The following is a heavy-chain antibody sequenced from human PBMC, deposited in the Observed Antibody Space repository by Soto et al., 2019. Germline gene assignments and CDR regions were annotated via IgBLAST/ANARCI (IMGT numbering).Heavy chain of an antibody. J-gene: IGHJ4*02. D-gene: IGHD3-10*01. CDR3: ARVVLPRSMVRGVIQSLFDY. CDR2: IYYSGST. Sequence: SETLSLTCTVSDGSISSGGYYWSWIRQHPGKGLEWIGYIYYSGSTYYNPSLKSRVTISVDTSKNQFSLKLSSVTAADTAVYYCARVVLPRSMVRGVIQSLFDYWGQGTLVTGSS. V-gene: IGHV4-31*03. CDR1: DGSISSGGYY.